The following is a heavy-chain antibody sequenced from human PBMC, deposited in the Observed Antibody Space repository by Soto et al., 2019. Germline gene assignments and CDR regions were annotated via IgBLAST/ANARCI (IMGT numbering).Heavy chain of an antibody. Sequence: SETLSLTCTVSGGSISSYYWSWIRQPPGKGLEWIGYIYYSGSTNYNPSLKSRVTISVDTSKNQFSLKLGSVTAADTAVYYCARDPLGSGYYPNWFDPWGQGTLVTVS. CDR2: IYYSGST. D-gene: IGHD3-22*01. CDR1: GGSISSYY. CDR3: ARDPLGSGYYPNWFDP. J-gene: IGHJ5*02. V-gene: IGHV4-59*01.